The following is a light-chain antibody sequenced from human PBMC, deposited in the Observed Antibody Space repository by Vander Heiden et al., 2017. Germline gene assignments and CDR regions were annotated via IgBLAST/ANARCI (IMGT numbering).Light chain of an antibody. V-gene: IGLV3-1*01. CDR3: QAWDSSTVV. CDR2: QDS. CDR1: KLGDKY. J-gene: IGLJ2*01. Sequence: SVLTQPSSLTVPPRQTVSITCSGDKLGDKYASWYQQKPGQSPVLFIFQDSKRPAGIPERFSGSISGNTATLTISRTQAMDEADYYWQAWDSSTVVFGGGTKLTV.